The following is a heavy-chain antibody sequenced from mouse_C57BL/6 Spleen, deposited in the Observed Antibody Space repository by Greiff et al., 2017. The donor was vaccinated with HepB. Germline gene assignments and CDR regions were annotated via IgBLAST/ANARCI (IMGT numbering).Heavy chain of an antibody. CDR1: GYTFTSYW. J-gene: IGHJ3*01. CDR3: ARGNYGSFAD. V-gene: IGHV1-61*01. D-gene: IGHD1-1*01. Sequence: VQLQQPGAELVRPGSSVKLSCKASGYTFTSYWMDWVKQRPGQGLEWIGNIYPSDSETHYNQKFKDKATLTVDKSSSTAYMQLSSLTSEDSAVYYCARGNYGSFADWGQGTLVTVSA. CDR2: IYPSDSET.